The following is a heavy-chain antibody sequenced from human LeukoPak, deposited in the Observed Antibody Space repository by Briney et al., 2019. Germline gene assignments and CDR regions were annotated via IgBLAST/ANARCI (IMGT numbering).Heavy chain of an antibody. V-gene: IGHV3-48*04. CDR3: ARGGAARPDY. CDR2: ISSSSNNI. Sequence: PGGSLRLSCAASGFTFSSYGMHWVRQAPGKGLEWVSYISSSSNNIAYADSVKGRFTISRDNVKNSLYLQINSLRVEDTSVYYCARGGAARPDYWGQGTLVTVSS. J-gene: IGHJ4*02. D-gene: IGHD6-6*01. CDR1: GFTFSSYG.